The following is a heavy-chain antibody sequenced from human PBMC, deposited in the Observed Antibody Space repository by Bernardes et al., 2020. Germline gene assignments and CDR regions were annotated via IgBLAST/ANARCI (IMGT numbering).Heavy chain of an antibody. CDR3: ARDIVVVVAAQRFGWFDP. V-gene: IGHV1-2*06. Sequence: ASVKVSCKASGYTFTGYYIDWVRQAPGQGLEWMGRINPNSGGTNYAQKFQGRVTMTRDTSISTAYMELSRLRSDDTAVYYCARDIVVVVAAQRFGWFDPWGQGTLVTVSS. CDR2: INPNSGGT. D-gene: IGHD2-15*01. J-gene: IGHJ5*02. CDR1: GYTFTGYY.